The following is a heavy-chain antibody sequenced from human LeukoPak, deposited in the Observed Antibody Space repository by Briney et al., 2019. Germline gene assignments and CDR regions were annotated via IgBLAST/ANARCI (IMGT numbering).Heavy chain of an antibody. J-gene: IGHJ4*02. CDR3: ARSSGSYYFDH. V-gene: IGHV4-59*08. CDR1: GGSISSYY. Sequence: SQTLSLTCTVSGGSISSYYWSWIRQPPGKGLEWIGYIYYSGSTFYNPSLMSRVTILLDTSKNQVSLKLSSVTAADTAVYYCARSSGSYYFDHWGQGTLVTVSS. CDR2: IYYSGST. D-gene: IGHD3-10*01.